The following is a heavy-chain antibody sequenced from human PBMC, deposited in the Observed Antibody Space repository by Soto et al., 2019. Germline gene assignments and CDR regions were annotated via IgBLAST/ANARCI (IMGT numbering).Heavy chain of an antibody. CDR3: AKDLSGSYRTYYYYGMDV. V-gene: IGHV3-23*01. Sequence: GGSLRLSCAASGFTFSSYAMSWVRQAPGKGLEWVSAISGSGGSTYYADSVKGRFTISRDNSKNTLYLQMNSLRAEDTAVYYCAKDLSGSYRTYYYYGMDVWGQGTTVTSP. CDR2: ISGSGGST. CDR1: GFTFSSYA. D-gene: IGHD1-26*01. J-gene: IGHJ6*02.